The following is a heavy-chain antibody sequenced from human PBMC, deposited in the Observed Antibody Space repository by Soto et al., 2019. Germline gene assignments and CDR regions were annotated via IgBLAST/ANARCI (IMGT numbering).Heavy chain of an antibody. V-gene: IGHV3-21*01. D-gene: IGHD3-3*01. CDR2: ISSSSSYI. Sequence: EVQLVESGGGLVKPGGSLRLSCAASGFTFSSYSMNWVRQAPGKGLEWVSSISSSSSYIYYADSVKGRFTISRDNAKNSLYLQMNSLRAEDTAVYYCARSFWSGYEPNYYYYGMDVWGQGTTVTVSS. CDR1: GFTFSSYS. J-gene: IGHJ6*02. CDR3: ARSFWSGYEPNYYYYGMDV.